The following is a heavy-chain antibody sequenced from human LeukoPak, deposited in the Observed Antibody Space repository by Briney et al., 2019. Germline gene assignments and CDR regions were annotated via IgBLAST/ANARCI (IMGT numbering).Heavy chain of an antibody. D-gene: IGHD3-22*01. Sequence: PSETLSLTCTVSGGSISGYFWTWIRQPAGKELEWIGRVYTSGTTYYNPSLESRVTISLDTFNNQFSLRETSVTAADTAIYYCARGTEKTRISGYYSFDPWGRGLLVTVSS. J-gene: IGHJ5*02. V-gene: IGHV4-4*07. CDR1: GGSISGYF. CDR3: ARGTEKTRISGYYSFDP. CDR2: VYTSGTT.